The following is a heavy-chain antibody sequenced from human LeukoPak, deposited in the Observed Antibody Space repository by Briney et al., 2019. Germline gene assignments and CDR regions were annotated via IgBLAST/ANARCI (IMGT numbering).Heavy chain of an antibody. Sequence: GGSLRLSCAASGFTFSSYSMNWVRQAPGKGLEWVSSISSSSSYIYYADSVKGRFTISRDNAKNSLYLQMNSLRAEDTAVYYCARGNGSSTSGVSARSSGAFDIWGQGTMVTVSS. D-gene: IGHD2-2*01. V-gene: IGHV3-21*01. CDR2: ISSSSSYI. CDR3: ARGNGSSTSGVSARSSGAFDI. J-gene: IGHJ3*02. CDR1: GFTFSSYS.